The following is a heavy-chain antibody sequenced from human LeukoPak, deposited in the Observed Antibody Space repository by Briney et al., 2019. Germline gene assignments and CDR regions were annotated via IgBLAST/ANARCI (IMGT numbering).Heavy chain of an antibody. CDR1: GYTFSPYW. Sequence: GGSLRLSCVASGYTFSPYWMSWVRQTPGKGLEWVSCISSSSSYIYYADSVKGRFTISRDNAKNSLYLQMNSLRAEDTAVYYCARAPYYYDSSGYYYIDYWGQGTLVTVSS. D-gene: IGHD3-22*01. CDR2: ISSSSSYI. V-gene: IGHV3-21*01. J-gene: IGHJ4*02. CDR3: ARAPYYYDSSGYYYIDY.